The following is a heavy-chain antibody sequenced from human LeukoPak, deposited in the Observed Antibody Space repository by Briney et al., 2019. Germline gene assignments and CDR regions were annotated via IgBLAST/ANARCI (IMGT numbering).Heavy chain of an antibody. J-gene: IGHJ4*02. D-gene: IGHD3-22*01. CDR3: ARPQSSSGYYWPFDD. Sequence: PGGSLRLSCAASGFTFSSCVMNWVRQAPGKGLEWVSAISGSGGSTYYADSVKGRFTISRDNSKNTLYLQMNSLRAEDTALYYCARPQSSSGYYWPFDDWGQGTLVTVSS. CDR1: GFTFSSCV. CDR2: ISGSGGST. V-gene: IGHV3-23*01.